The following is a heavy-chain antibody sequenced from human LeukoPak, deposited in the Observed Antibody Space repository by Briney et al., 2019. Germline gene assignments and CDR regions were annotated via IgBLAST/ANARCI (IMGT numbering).Heavy chain of an antibody. CDR2: ISYDGSNK. D-gene: IGHD3-16*01. CDR1: GFTFSSYA. J-gene: IGHJ3*02. V-gene: IGHV3-30-3*01. Sequence: PGGSLRLSCAASGFTFSSYAMHWVRQAPGKGLEWVAVISYDGSNKYYADSVKGRFTISRDNSKNTLYLQMNSLRAEDTAVYYCALRARTFDIWGQGTMVTVSS. CDR3: ALRARTFDI.